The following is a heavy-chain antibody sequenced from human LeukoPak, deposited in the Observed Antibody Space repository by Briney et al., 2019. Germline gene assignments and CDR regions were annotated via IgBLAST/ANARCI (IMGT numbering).Heavy chain of an antibody. Sequence: GGSLRLSCVGSGFTFSNHWMTWVRQTPGKGLEWVGNVKQDGREQYYVDSVKGRFTISRDNSKNTLNLQMNRLTVADTAVYHCARSSSGWHDYWGRGTLVTVSS. D-gene: IGHD6-19*01. J-gene: IGHJ4*02. CDR1: GFTFSNHW. CDR3: ARSSSGWHDY. V-gene: IGHV3-7*03. CDR2: VKQDGREQ.